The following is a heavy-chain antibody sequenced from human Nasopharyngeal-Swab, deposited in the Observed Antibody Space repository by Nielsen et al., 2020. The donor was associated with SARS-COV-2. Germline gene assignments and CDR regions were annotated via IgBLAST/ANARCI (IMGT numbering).Heavy chain of an antibody. CDR1: GFTFSSYW. Sequence: GGSLRLSCAASGFTFSSYWMSWVRQAPGKGLEWVANIKQDGSEKYYVDSVKGRFTISRDNAKNSLYLQMNSLRAEDTAVYYCAREGGDQVRGVIIGYYYYYVMDVWGQGTTVTVSS. CDR3: AREGGDQVRGVIIGYYYYYVMDV. D-gene: IGHD3-10*01. CDR2: IKQDGSEK. J-gene: IGHJ6*02. V-gene: IGHV3-7*01.